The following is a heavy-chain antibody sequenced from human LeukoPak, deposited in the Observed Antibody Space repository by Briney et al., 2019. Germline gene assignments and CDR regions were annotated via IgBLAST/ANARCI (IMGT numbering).Heavy chain of an antibody. D-gene: IGHD6-6*01. CDR3: AKSGGSSSSPFDY. J-gene: IGHJ4*02. V-gene: IGHV3-23*01. CDR1: GFTFSSYA. Sequence: GGSLRLSCTASGFTFSSYAMSWVRQAPGKGLEWVSAISDSGASTYYADSVKGRFTISRDKSKNTLYLQMNSLRAEDTAVYYCAKSGGSSSSPFDYWGQGTLVTVSS. CDR2: ISDSGAST.